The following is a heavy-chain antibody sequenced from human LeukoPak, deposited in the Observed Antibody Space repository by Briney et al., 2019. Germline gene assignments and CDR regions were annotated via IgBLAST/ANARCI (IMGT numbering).Heavy chain of an antibody. V-gene: IGHV3-30*18. CDR1: GFTFSSYG. CDR2: ISYDGSNK. CDR3: AKEGLQLVRGVIKNYFDY. D-gene: IGHD3-10*01. J-gene: IGHJ4*02. Sequence: GGSLRLSCAASGFTFSSYGVHWVRQAPGKGLEWVAVISYDGSNKYYADSVKGRFTISRDNSKNTLYLQMNSLRAEDTAVYYCAKEGLQLVRGVIKNYFDYWGQGTLVTVSS.